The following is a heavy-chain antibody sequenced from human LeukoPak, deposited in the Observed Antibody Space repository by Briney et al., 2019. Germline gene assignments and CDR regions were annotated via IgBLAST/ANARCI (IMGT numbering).Heavy chain of an antibody. CDR3: ARVAADNTLFDY. Sequence: PGESLILSCTASGFTFTTHWMSWVRQAPGKGLEWVANIRQDGSEKHYVDTVKGRVTISRDNAENSLYLQMNSLRAEDTAVYYCARVAADNTLFDYWGQGTLVTVSS. V-gene: IGHV3-7*04. CDR1: GFTFTTHW. J-gene: IGHJ4*02. D-gene: IGHD2-2*02. CDR2: IRQDGSEK.